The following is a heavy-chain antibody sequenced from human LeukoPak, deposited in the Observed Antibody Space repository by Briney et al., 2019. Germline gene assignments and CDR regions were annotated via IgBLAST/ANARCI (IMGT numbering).Heavy chain of an antibody. D-gene: IGHD4-17*01. J-gene: IGHJ3*02. CDR1: GYTFTSYY. V-gene: IGHV1-46*01. Sequence: ASVKVSCKASGYTFTSYYMHWVRRAPGQGLEWMGIINPSGGSTSYAQKFQGRVTMTRDTSTSTVYMELSSLRSEDTAVYYCARADYGDYVTGAFDIWGQGTMVTVSS. CDR3: ARADYGDYVTGAFDI. CDR2: INPSGGST.